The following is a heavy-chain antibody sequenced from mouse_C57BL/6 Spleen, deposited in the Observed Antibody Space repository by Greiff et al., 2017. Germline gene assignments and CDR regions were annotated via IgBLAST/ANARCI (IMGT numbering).Heavy chain of an antibody. CDR2: ISNGGGST. V-gene: IGHV5-12*01. CDR3: ARTYYYGSGYAMDY. D-gene: IGHD1-2*01. CDR1: GFTFSDYY. Sequence: EVQGVESGGGLVQPGGSLKLSCAASGFTFSDYYMYWVRQTPEKRLEWVAYISNGGGSTYYPDTVKGRFTISRDNAKNTLYLQMSRLKSEDTAMYYCARTYYYGSGYAMDYWGQGTSVTVSS. J-gene: IGHJ4*01.